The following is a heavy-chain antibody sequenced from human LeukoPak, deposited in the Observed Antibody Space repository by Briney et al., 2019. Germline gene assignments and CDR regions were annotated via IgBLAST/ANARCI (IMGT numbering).Heavy chain of an antibody. CDR2: INPNSGGT. V-gene: IGHV1-2*02. D-gene: IGHD6-13*01. J-gene: IGHJ4*02. CDR3: ARGDSSSWYRFDY. Sequence: ASVKVSCKASGYTLTGYYMHWVRQAPGQGLEWMGWINPNSGGTNYAQKFQGRVTMTRDTSISTAYMELSRLRSDDTAVYYCARGDSSSWYRFDYWGQGTLVTVSS. CDR1: GYTLTGYY.